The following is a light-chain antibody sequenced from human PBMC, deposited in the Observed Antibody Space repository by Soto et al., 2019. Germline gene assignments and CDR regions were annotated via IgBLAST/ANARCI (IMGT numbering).Light chain of an antibody. CDR3: QQYDSYPWT. Sequence: DIQMTQSPSTLSASIGDRVSITCRASQSISSWLVWYQQKSGKAPKVLIYKASSLEGGVPSRFSGSGSGTEFTLTISSLQPDDFATYYCQQYDSYPWTFGQGTKVEIK. J-gene: IGKJ1*01. CDR1: QSISSW. V-gene: IGKV1-5*03. CDR2: KAS.